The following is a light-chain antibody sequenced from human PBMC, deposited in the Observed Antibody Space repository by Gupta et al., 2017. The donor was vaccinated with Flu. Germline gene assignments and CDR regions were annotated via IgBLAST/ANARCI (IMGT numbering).Light chain of an antibody. V-gene: IGLV3-1*01. CDR3: QAWKDDSVI. CDR2: QSD. CDR1: DLDRNS. J-gene: IGLJ2*01. Sequence: SSQLTQAPSVSVSAGQTASIDCSGDDLDRNSVCWYQQKSGQSPVLVICQSDQRHSGFPDRFSASASAKTATLTIIDTQAFDEADYLCQAWKDDSVIFGGGTTLTVL.